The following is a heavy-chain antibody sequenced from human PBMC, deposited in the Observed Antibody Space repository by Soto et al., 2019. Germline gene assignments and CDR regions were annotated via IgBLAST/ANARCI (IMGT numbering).Heavy chain of an antibody. V-gene: IGHV3-21*01. CDR2: ISSSSSYI. CDR1: GFTFSSYS. Sequence: GGSLRLSCAASGFTFSSYSMNWVRQAPGKGLEWVSSISSSSSYIYYADSVKGRFTISRDNAKNPLYLQMNSLRAEDTAVYYCARVEGIVVVPALDYWGQGTLVTVSS. D-gene: IGHD2-2*01. CDR3: ARVEGIVVVPALDY. J-gene: IGHJ4*02.